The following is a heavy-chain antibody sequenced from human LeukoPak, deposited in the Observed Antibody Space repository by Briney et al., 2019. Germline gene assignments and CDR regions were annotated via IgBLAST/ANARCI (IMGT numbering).Heavy chain of an antibody. V-gene: IGHV1-3*01. Sequence: ASVKVSCKASGYTFTSYGISWVRQAPGQGLEWMGWINAGNGNTKYSQKFQGRVTITRDTSASTAYMELSSLRSEDTAVYYCARDGRFLEWFYGMDVWGQGTTVTVSS. D-gene: IGHD3-3*01. CDR1: GYTFTSYG. CDR3: ARDGRFLEWFYGMDV. CDR2: INAGNGNT. J-gene: IGHJ6*02.